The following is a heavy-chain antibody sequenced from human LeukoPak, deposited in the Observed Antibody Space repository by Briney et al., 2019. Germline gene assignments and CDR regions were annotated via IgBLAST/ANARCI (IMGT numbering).Heavy chain of an antibody. Sequence: PGGSLRFSCAASGFTFSSYGMHWVRQAPGKGLEWVAVIRYDGSNKYYADSVKGRFTISRDNSKNTLYLQMNSLRAEDTAVYYCARGIFQLLSHFDYWGQGTLVTVSS. V-gene: IGHV3-33*01. D-gene: IGHD2-2*01. CDR1: GFTFSSYG. CDR3: ARGIFQLLSHFDY. J-gene: IGHJ4*02. CDR2: IRYDGSNK.